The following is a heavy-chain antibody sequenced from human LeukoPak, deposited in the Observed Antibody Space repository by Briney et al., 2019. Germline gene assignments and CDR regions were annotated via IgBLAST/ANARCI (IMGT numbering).Heavy chain of an antibody. CDR2: IKQDGSEK. V-gene: IGHV3-7*01. Sequence: GGSLRLSCAASGFTFSSYWMSWVRQAPGKGLEWVANIKQDGSEKYYVDSVKGRFTISRDNAKNSLYLQMNSLRAEDTAVYYCAREGSWYIFPFDYWGQGTLVTASS. CDR3: AREGSWYIFPFDY. J-gene: IGHJ4*02. D-gene: IGHD6-13*01. CDR1: GFTFSSYW.